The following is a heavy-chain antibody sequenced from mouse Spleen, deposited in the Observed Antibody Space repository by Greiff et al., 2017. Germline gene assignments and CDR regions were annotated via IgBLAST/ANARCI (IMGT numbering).Heavy chain of an antibody. CDR1: GFTFSSYA. V-gene: IGHV5-9*04. CDR3: ARQLGVRYFDV. Sequence: EVKVVESGGGLVKLGGSLKLSCAASGFTFSSYAMSWVRQTPEKRLEWVATISSGGGNTYYPDSVKGRFTISRDNAKNTLYLQMSSLKSEDTAMYYCARQLGVRYFDVWGAGTTVTVSS. CDR2: ISSGGGNT. D-gene: IGHD4-1*01. J-gene: IGHJ1*01.